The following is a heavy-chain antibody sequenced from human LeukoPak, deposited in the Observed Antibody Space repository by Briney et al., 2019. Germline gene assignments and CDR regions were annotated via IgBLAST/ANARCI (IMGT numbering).Heavy chain of an antibody. Sequence: EASVKVSCKASGGTFSSYAISWVRQAPGQGLEWMGRIIPILGIANYAQKFQGRVTITADKSTSTAYTELSSLRSEDTAVYYCARVRYYDSSGYYLPDYFDYWGQGTLVTVSS. CDR3: ARVRYYDSSGYYLPDYFDY. D-gene: IGHD3-22*01. J-gene: IGHJ4*02. V-gene: IGHV1-69*04. CDR2: IIPILGIA. CDR1: GGTFSSYA.